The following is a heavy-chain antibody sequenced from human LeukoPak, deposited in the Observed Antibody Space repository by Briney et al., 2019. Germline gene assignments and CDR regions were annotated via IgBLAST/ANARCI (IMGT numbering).Heavy chain of an antibody. CDR2: ISSSNSYI. CDR3: ARPLLYYYGSETYFWFDP. D-gene: IGHD3-10*01. J-gene: IGHJ5*02. V-gene: IGHV3-21*01. Sequence: GGSLRLSCAASGFTFSTYSMNWVRQSPGKGLEWVSFISSSNSYIYYGDSVKGRFTISRDNAENSLYLQMNSLRADDTAFYYCARPLLYYYGSETYFWFDPWGQGTLVTVSS. CDR1: GFTFSTYS.